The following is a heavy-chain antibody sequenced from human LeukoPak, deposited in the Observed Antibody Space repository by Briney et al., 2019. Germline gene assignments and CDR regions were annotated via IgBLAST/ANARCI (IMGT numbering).Heavy chain of an antibody. CDR3: ATYSVQYSSSRWGYYYYYMDV. J-gene: IGHJ6*03. Sequence: ASVKDFCKVSGYTLTELSMHWVRQAPGKGLEWMGGFDPEDGETIYAQKFQGRVTMTEDTSTDTAYMELSSLRSEDTAVYYCATYSVQYSSSRWGYYYYYMDVWGKGTTVTVSS. V-gene: IGHV1-24*01. CDR2: FDPEDGET. D-gene: IGHD6-6*01. CDR1: GYTLTELS.